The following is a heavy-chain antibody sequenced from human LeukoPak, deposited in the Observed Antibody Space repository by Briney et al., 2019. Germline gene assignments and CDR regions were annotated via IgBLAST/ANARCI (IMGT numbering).Heavy chain of an antibody. J-gene: IGHJ4*02. CDR2: ISNDANTK. CDR1: GFTFSNYG. D-gene: IGHD3-22*01. Sequence: GGSLRLSCAASGFTFSNYGMHWVRQAPGKGLEWVAVISNDANTKYYADSVKGRFATSRDNSQNTVSLQMNSLRDEDTAVYYCAKGPNDSRGTYNGHFDYWGQGTLVTVSS. CDR3: AKGPNDSRGTYNGHFDY. V-gene: IGHV3-30*18.